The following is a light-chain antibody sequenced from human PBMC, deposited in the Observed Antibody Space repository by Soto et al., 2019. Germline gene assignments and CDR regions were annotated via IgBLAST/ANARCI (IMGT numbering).Light chain of an antibody. CDR1: QGIASS. Sequence: DIHLTQSPSFLSASVGDRVTITCRASQGIASSLAWYQQKAGKAPKLLIYGASTLETGVPSRFSGSGPGTEFTVTISSLQPEDFGIYYCQQFNSYPLTFGGGTKVEIK. CDR2: GAS. J-gene: IGKJ4*01. CDR3: QQFNSYPLT. V-gene: IGKV1-9*01.